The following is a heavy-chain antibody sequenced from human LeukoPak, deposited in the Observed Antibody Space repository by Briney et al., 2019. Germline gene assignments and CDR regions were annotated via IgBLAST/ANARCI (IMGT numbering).Heavy chain of an antibody. CDR1: GFTFSSYW. J-gene: IGHJ3*02. D-gene: IGHD6-19*01. CDR2: IKEDGSEK. Sequence: GGSLRLSCAASGFTFSSYWMTWVRQAPGKGLEWVANIKEDGSEKHYVDSVKGRFTISRDNARKSLYLQMNSLRAESTAVYYCARTGYSSGWLPIWGQGTMVTVSS. V-gene: IGHV3-7*05. CDR3: ARTGYSSGWLPI.